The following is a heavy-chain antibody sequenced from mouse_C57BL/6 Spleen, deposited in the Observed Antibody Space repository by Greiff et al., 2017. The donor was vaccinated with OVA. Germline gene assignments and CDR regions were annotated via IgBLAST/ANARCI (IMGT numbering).Heavy chain of an antibody. CDR3: ARPVYGSSFGGYFDV. D-gene: IGHD1-1*01. Sequence: EVKVVESGGGLVKPGGSLKLSCAASGFTFSSYTMSWVRQTPEKRLEWVATISGGGGNTYYPDSVKGRFTISRDNAKNTLYLQMSSLRSEDTALYYCARPVYGSSFGGYFDVWGTGTTVTVSS. CDR1: GFTFSSYT. J-gene: IGHJ1*03. V-gene: IGHV5-9*01. CDR2: ISGGGGNT.